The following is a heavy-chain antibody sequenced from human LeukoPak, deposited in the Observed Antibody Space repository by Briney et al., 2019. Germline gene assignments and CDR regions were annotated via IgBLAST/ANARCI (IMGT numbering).Heavy chain of an antibody. J-gene: IGHJ4*02. CDR1: GFTFSRYW. CDR2: INSDGSGT. D-gene: IGHD3-3*01. Sequence: PGGSLRLSCAASGFTFSRYWMHWVRQTPAKGQVCVSRINSDGSGTNYADSVKGRFTISRDNAKNTLFLQMSSLRPEDTAVYYCARAGEDYYDFWSGYHPLNFWGQGTLVTVSS. CDR3: ARAGEDYYDFWSGYHPLNF. V-gene: IGHV3-74*01.